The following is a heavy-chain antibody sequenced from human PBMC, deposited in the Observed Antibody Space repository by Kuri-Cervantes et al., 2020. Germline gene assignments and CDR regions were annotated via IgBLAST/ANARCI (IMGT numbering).Heavy chain of an antibody. CDR3: AKDPGSGSYRVEYFQH. J-gene: IGHJ1*01. V-gene: IGHV3-9*01. CDR2: ISWNSGSI. CDR1: GFTFDDYA. D-gene: IGHD1-26*01. Sequence: GGSLRLSCAASGFTFDDYAMHWVRQAPGKGLEWVSGISWNSGSIGYADSVKGRFTISRDNAKNSLYLQMNSLRAEDTAVYYCAKDPGSGSYRVEYFQHWGQGTLVTVSS.